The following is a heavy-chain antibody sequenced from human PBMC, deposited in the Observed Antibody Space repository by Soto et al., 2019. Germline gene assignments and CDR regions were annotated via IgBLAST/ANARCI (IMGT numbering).Heavy chain of an antibody. J-gene: IGHJ5*02. V-gene: IGHV4-34*01. D-gene: IGHD3-3*01. CDR2: INHSGST. CDR3: ARGGRSARLRFLEWLLPGVHWFDP. CDR1: GGSFSGYY. Sequence: PSETLSLTCAVYGGSFSGYYWSWIRQPPGKGLEWIGEINHSGSTNYNPSLKSRVTISVDTSKNQFSLKLSSVTAADTAVYYCARGGRSARLRFLEWLLPGVHWFDPWGQGTLVTVSS.